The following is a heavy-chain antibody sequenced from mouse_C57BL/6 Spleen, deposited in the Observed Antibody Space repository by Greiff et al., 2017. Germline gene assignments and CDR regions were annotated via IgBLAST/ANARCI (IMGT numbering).Heavy chain of an antibody. CDR3: ARSFDYDGGFAY. D-gene: IGHD2-4*01. Sequence: QVHVKQSGAELVRPGSSVKLSCKASGYTFTSYWMHWVKQRPIQGLEWIGNIDPSDSETHYNQKFKDKATLTVDKSSSTAYMQLSSLTSEDSAVYYCARSFDYDGGFAYWGQGTLVTVSA. V-gene: IGHV1-52*01. J-gene: IGHJ3*01. CDR2: IDPSDSET. CDR1: GYTFTSYW.